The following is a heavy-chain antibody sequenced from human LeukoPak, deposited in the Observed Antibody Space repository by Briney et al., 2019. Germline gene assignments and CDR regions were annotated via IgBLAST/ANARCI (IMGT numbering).Heavy chain of an antibody. CDR3: ASPYGDYDY. V-gene: IGHV3-21*01. CDR2: ISSSSSYI. CDR1: GFTFSSHS. J-gene: IGHJ4*02. Sequence: AGGSLRLSCAASGFTFSSHSMNWVRQAPGKGLEWVSSISSSSSYIYYADSVKGRFTISRDNAKNSLYLQMNSLRAEDTAVYYCASPYGDYDYWGQGTLVTVSS. D-gene: IGHD4-17*01.